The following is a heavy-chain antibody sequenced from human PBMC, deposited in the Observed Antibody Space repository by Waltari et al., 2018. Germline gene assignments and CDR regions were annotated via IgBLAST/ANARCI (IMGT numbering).Heavy chain of an antibody. CDR1: GFTFSNAW. J-gene: IGHJ4*02. D-gene: IGHD2-8*01. CDR2: IKSKTDGGTT. CDR3: TTALPGYCSNGVCYNFDY. Sequence: EVQLVESGGGLVKPGGSLRLSCAASGFTFSNAWMSWVRQAPGKGLEWVGRIKSKTDGGTTDDAAPVKGRFTISRDDSKNTLYLQMNSLKTEDTAVYYCTTALPGYCSNGVCYNFDYWGQGTLVTVSS. V-gene: IGHV3-15*01.